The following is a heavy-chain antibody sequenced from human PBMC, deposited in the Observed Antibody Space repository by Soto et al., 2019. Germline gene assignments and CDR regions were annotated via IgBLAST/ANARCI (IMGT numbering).Heavy chain of an antibody. CDR3: ARVATIFGVVPDY. J-gene: IGHJ4*02. CDR2: SNPTGVGT. CDR1: GYTFTGYY. Sequence: HVQLVPSGAEVKKPGASVKVSCKASGYTFTGYYLHWVRQAPVQGLAWRGWSNPTGVGTNYSQKVQDWVTMTRDTSISTAYMELSRLKSDDTAVYYCARVATIFGVVPDYWGQGTLVTVS. V-gene: IGHV1-2*04. D-gene: IGHD3-3*01.